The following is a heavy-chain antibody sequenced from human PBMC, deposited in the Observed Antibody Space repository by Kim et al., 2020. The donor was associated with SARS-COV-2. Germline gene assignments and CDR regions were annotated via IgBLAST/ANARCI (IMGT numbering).Heavy chain of an antibody. Sequence: GGSLRLSCAASGFTFRNYAMTWVRQGPGKGLEWVSTISDSGSSTYYAESVKGRFSISRDNSKNTLYLQMNSLRAEDTAVYYCAKERGRYRYLIDYWGQGTLVTVSS. CDR3: AKERGRYRYLIDY. CDR2: ISDSGSST. D-gene: IGHD3-16*02. J-gene: IGHJ4*02. V-gene: IGHV3-23*01. CDR1: GFTFRNYA.